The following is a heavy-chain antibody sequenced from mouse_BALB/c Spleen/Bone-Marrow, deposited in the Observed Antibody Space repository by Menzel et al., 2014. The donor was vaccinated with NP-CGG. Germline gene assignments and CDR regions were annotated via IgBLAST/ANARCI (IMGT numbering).Heavy chain of an antibody. CDR3: ARHGYYAMDY. V-gene: IGHV4-1*02. Sequence: EVQLVESGGGLVQPGGSLKLSCAASGFDFSRYWMSWVQQAPGKGLEWIGEINPDSSTINYTPSLKDKFIISRDNAKNTLYPQMSKVRSEDTALYYCARHGYYAMDYWGQGTSVTVSS. J-gene: IGHJ4*01. CDR1: GFDFSRYW. CDR2: INPDSSTI.